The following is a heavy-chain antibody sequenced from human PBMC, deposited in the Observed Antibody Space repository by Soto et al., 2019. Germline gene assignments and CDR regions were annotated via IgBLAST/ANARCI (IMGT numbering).Heavy chain of an antibody. J-gene: IGHJ4*02. D-gene: IGHD6-13*01. V-gene: IGHV4-39*02. CDR2: IYYSGST. CDR3: ARPGGSGWYYFDS. CDR1: GESISGTIYY. Sequence: SETLSLTCIVSGESISGTIYYWGWIRQPPGKGLEWIGSIYYSGSTYYNPSLKSRVTISVDTSKNHFSLKLTSVTAADTAVYYCARPGGSGWYYFDSWGQGSQVTVSS.